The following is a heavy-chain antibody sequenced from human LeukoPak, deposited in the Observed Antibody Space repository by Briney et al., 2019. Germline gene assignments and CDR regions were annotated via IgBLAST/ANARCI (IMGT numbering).Heavy chain of an antibody. J-gene: IGHJ3*02. Sequence: ASQTLSLTCTVSGYSISSGYYWGWIRQPPGKGLEWIGSIYHSGSTYYNPSLKSRVTISVDTSKNQFSLKLSSVTAADTAVYYCARFRQYQLHAFDIWGQGTMVTVSS. V-gene: IGHV4-38-2*02. CDR1: GYSISSGYY. CDR3: ARFRQYQLHAFDI. CDR2: IYHSGST. D-gene: IGHD2-2*01.